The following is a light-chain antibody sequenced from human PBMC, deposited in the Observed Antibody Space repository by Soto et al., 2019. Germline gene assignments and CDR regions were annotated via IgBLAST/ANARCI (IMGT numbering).Light chain of an antibody. J-gene: IGLJ1*01. CDR2: EVT. CDR3: SSYKTSSTVV. Sequence: QSALAQPASVFGSPGQSITISCTGTSSDVGGYNFVSWYQQLPGKAPKLMIYEVTSRPSGVSNRFSGSKSGNTASLTISGLQPEDEAEYYCSSYKTSSTVVFGTGTKVTVL. V-gene: IGLV2-14*03. CDR1: SSDVGGYNF.